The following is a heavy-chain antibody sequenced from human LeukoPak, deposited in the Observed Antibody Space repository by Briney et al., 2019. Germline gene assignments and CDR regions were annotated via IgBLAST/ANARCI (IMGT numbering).Heavy chain of an antibody. D-gene: IGHD2-15*01. CDR3: ARGPFCSGGSCYYNWFDP. CDR1: GGSFSGYY. Sequence: SETLSLTCAVYGGSFSGYYWSWIRQPPGKGLEWIGEISHSGSTNYNPSLKSRVTISVDTSKNQFSLKLSSVTAADTAVYYCARGPFCSGGSCYYNWFDPWGQGTLVTVSS. CDR2: ISHSGST. V-gene: IGHV4-34*01. J-gene: IGHJ5*02.